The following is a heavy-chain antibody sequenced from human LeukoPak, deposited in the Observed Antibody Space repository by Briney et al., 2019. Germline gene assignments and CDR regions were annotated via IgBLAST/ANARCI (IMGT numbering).Heavy chain of an antibody. CDR1: GFTFSSHG. CDR2: IYSGGST. D-gene: IGHD2-2*01. CDR3: ARAETYCSSTSCSSGFDP. Sequence: PGGSLRLSCAASGFTFSSHGMNWVRQAPGKGLEWVSVIYSGGSTYYADSVKGRFTISRDNSKNTLYLQMNSLRAEDTAVYYCARAETYCSSTSCSSGFDPWGQGTLVTVSS. J-gene: IGHJ5*02. V-gene: IGHV3-53*01.